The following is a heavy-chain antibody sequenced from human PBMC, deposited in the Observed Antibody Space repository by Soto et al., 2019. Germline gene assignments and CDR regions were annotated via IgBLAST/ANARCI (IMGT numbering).Heavy chain of an antibody. CDR2: IYWDGNE. CDR1: GFSLSSSHVS. V-gene: IGHV2-5*02. CDR3: AHGSGWLFDY. Sequence: QITLKESGPTLVKPTQTLTLTCTFTGFSLSSSHVSVCWIRQPPGKSPECLAFIYWDGNEHYSPSLRSRLNLTKDTYKNHLFLTMADMDPEDTATYFCAHGSGWLFDYWGQGTRVTVAS. J-gene: IGHJ4*02. D-gene: IGHD6-19*01.